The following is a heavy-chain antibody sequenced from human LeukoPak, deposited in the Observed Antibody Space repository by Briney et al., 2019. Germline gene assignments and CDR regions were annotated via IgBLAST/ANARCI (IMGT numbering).Heavy chain of an antibody. Sequence: ASVKVSCKASGYIFTGYYMHWVRQAPGQGLEWMGWINPNSGGTNYAQKFQGRVTMTRDTSISTAYMELSRLRSDDTAVYYCARVGYGIVGATTDAFDIWGQGTMVTVSS. J-gene: IGHJ3*02. V-gene: IGHV1-2*02. CDR2: INPNSGGT. D-gene: IGHD1-26*01. CDR1: GYIFTGYY. CDR3: ARVGYGIVGATTDAFDI.